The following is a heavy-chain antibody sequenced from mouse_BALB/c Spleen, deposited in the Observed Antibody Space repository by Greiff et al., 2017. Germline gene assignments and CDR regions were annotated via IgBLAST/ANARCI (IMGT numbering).Heavy chain of an antibody. CDR2: ILPGSGST. V-gene: IGHV1-9*01. J-gene: IGHJ4*01. CDR1: GYTFSSYW. Sequence: QVQLQQSGAELMKPGASVKISCKATGYTFSSYWIEWVKQRPGHGLEWIGEILPGSGSTNYNEKFKGKATFTADTSSNTAYMQLSSLTSEDSAVYYCARDPYDYDPHYYAMDYGGQGTSVTVSS. CDR3: ARDPYDYDPHYYAMDY. D-gene: IGHD2-4*01.